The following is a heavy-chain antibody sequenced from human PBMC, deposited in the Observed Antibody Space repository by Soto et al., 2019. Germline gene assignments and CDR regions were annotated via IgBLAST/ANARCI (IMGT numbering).Heavy chain of an antibody. Sequence: GGSLRLSCAASGFTFDDYNMHWVRQAPGKGLEWVSLISRDGTNTNYAESVKGRFTISRDNSKNSLYLQMNSLRTEDTALYYCVKETYYYDVSSYYPLGSWGQGTLVTV. CDR2: ISRDGTNT. J-gene: IGHJ5*02. CDR1: GFTFDDYN. CDR3: VKETYYYDVSSYYPLGS. D-gene: IGHD3-22*01. V-gene: IGHV3-43*01.